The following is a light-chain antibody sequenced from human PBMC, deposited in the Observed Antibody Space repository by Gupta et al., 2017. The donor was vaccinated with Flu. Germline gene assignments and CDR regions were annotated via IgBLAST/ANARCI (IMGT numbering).Light chain of an antibody. Sequence: EIVFTQSPGTRSLSPGERATLSCRASQSVSSSYLAWYQQKPGQAPRFLIYATSSRATGIPDRFSGSGSGTDFTLTISRLEPEDFAIYYCQQYGSSSYTFGQGTKLEIK. J-gene: IGKJ2*01. CDR2: ATS. V-gene: IGKV3-20*01. CDR1: QSVSSSY. CDR3: QQYGSSSYT.